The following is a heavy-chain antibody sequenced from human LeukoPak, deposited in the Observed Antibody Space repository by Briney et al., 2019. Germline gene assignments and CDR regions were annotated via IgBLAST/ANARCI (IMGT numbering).Heavy chain of an antibody. CDR3: ARDSSAYCGGDCYSSNWFDP. CDR1: GFTFSSYG. J-gene: IGHJ5*02. V-gene: IGHV3-33*01. D-gene: IGHD2-21*02. CDR2: IWYDGSNK. Sequence: GSLRLSFAASGFTFSSYGMHRVRPAPGKGLEWVAVIWYDGSNKYYADSVKGRFTISRDNSKNTLYLQMNSLRAEDTAVYYCARDSSAYCGGDCYSSNWFDPWGQGTLVTVSS.